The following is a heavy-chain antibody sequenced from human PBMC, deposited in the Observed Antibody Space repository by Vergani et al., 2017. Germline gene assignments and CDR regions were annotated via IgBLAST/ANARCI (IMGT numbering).Heavy chain of an antibody. V-gene: IGHV3-30*02. Sequence: QVQLVEWGGGVVQPGGSLRLSCTASGFIFSSHGMHWVRQAPGKGLEWVAFIRYDGSNKYYADSVKGRFTISRDNSQNTVNLQMNSLRVYDTAVYYCAKDLGGYNSIRCSYYMDVLGQGTSVTVSS. D-gene: IGHD2/OR15-2a*01. CDR3: AKDLGGYNSIRCSYYMDV. CDR1: GFIFSSHG. J-gene: IGHJ6*03. CDR2: IRYDGSNK.